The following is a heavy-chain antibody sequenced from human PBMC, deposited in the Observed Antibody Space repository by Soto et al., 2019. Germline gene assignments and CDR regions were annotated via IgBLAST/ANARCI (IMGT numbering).Heavy chain of an antibody. CDR3: TRDRSGTMLF. CDR2: MNQDGSER. Sequence: EVQLVESGGGLVQPGGSLRLSCTASGFTFSNYWMSWVRQAPGEGLEWVANMNQDGSERYYVDSVKGRCTISRDNAKNSLYLQINSLRAEDTAIYYCTRDRSGTMLFWGQGTLVTVSS. J-gene: IGHJ4*02. D-gene: IGHD1-7*01. CDR1: GFTFSNYW. V-gene: IGHV3-7*01.